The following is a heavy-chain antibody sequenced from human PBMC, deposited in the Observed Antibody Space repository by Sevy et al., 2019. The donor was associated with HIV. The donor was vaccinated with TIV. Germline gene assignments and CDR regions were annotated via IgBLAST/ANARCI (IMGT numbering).Heavy chain of an antibody. Sequence: GGSLRLSCAASGFTFSGSAMHWVRQASGKGLEWVGHIRSKANSYATAYAASVKGRFTISRDDSKNTAYLQMNSLKTEDTAVYYCTSTLGGIVVVPAATTAFDIWGQGTMVTVSS. CDR3: TSTLGGIVVVPAATTAFDI. J-gene: IGHJ3*02. CDR1: GFTFSGSA. V-gene: IGHV3-73*01. D-gene: IGHD2-2*01. CDR2: IRSKANSYAT.